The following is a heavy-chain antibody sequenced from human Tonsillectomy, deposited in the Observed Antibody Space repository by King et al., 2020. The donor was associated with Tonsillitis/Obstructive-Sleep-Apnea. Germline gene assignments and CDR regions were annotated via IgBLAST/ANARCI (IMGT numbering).Heavy chain of an antibody. CDR3: VRDGGSLVAGTNYFDY. Sequence: VQLVESGGGVVQPGRSLRLSCAASVFTFSYYAMHWVRQAPGKGLEWVAVISFDGTNKYYADSVKGRFTISRDNSKNTLFLQMNSLRTDDTALYYCVRDGGSLVAGTNYFDYWGQGTLVTVSS. D-gene: IGHD1-26*01. CDR2: ISFDGTNK. V-gene: IGHV3-30*04. CDR1: VFTFSYYA. J-gene: IGHJ4*02.